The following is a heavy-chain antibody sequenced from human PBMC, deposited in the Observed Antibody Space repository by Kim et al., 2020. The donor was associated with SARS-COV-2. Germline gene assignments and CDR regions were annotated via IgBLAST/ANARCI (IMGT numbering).Heavy chain of an antibody. V-gene: IGHV4-59*01. D-gene: IGHD3-10*01. CDR1: GGSISSYY. J-gene: IGHJ6*01. CDR2: IYYSGST. Sequence: SETLSLTCTVSGGSISSYYWSWIRQPPGKGLEWIGYIYYSGSTNYNPSLKSRITISVDTSKNQFSLKVTSVTAADTAVYSCARVPFYGSVGYVRVGYYG. CDR3: ARVPFYGSVGYVRVGYYG.